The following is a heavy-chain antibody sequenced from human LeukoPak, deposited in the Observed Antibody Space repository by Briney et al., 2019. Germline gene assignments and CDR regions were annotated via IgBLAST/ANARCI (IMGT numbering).Heavy chain of an antibody. CDR1: GGSISSSSYY. J-gene: IGHJ4*02. Sequence: SGTLSLTCTVSGGSISSSSYYWGWIRQPPGKGLEWIGSIYYSGSTYYNPSLKSRVTISVDTSKNQFSLKLSSVTAADTAVYYCARRRVEMATISGFDYWGQGTLVTVSS. CDR3: ARRRVEMATISGFDY. CDR2: IYYSGST. D-gene: IGHD5-24*01. V-gene: IGHV4-39*01.